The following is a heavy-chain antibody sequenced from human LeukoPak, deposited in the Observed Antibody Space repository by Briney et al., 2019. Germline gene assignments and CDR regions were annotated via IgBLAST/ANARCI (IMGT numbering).Heavy chain of an antibody. CDR1: GFTFSSYA. D-gene: IGHD4-17*01. Sequence: GGSLRLSCAASGFTFSSYAMSWVRQAPGKGLEWVANIKQDGSEKFYVDSVKGRFTISRDSAKNSLYLQMNSLRAEDTAVYYCAKGRGTAVTSAANYWGQGTLVTVSS. J-gene: IGHJ4*02. V-gene: IGHV3-7*05. CDR2: IKQDGSEK. CDR3: AKGRGTAVTSAANY.